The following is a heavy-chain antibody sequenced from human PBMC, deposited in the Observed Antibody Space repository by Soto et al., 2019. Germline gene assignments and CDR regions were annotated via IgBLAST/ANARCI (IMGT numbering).Heavy chain of an antibody. Sequence: QLQLQESGPGLVKPSETLSLTCTVSGGSITRNNHYWGWIRQSPGKGLEWIGNILHSGNTNYKPSLKSRVTMSVETSKNQFSLKMNSVTAADTAVYHCARLGSSGWYQGSYFDYWGQGTLVTVSS. CDR2: ILHSGNT. CDR1: GGSITRNNHY. V-gene: IGHV4-39*01. CDR3: ARLGSSGWYQGSYFDY. D-gene: IGHD6-19*01. J-gene: IGHJ4*02.